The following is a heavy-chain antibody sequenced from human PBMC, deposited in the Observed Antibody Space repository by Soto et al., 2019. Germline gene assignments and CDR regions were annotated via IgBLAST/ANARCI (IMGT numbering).Heavy chain of an antibody. D-gene: IGHD6-19*01. CDR1: GFTFSSYG. Sequence: QVQLVESGGGVVQPGRSLRLSCAASGFTFSSYGMHWVRQAPGKGLEWVAVISYDGSNKYYADSVKGRFTISRDNSKNTLYLQMNSLRAEDTAVYYCASIAVAGRFDSWGQGTLVTVSS. V-gene: IGHV3-30*03. CDR3: ASIAVAGRFDS. J-gene: IGHJ4*02. CDR2: ISYDGSNK.